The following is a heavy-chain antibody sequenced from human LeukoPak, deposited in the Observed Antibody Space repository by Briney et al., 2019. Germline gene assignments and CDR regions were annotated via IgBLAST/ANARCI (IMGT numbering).Heavy chain of an antibody. J-gene: IGHJ1*01. Sequence: GGSLRLSCSASGFTFSISAMHWVRQAPGKGLQYGSVISGNGVTTSYADSVKGRFTVSRDNSKNTVYLQMSSLRAEDTAVYYCVADGRDGYNIYFHHWGQGTLVTVSS. CDR3: VADGRDGYNIYFHH. D-gene: IGHD5-24*01. CDR1: GFTFSISA. CDR2: ISGNGVTT. V-gene: IGHV3-64D*06.